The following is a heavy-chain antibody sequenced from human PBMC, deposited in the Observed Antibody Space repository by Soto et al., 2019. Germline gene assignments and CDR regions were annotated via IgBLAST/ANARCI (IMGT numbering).Heavy chain of an antibody. V-gene: IGHV4-30-4*01. Sequence: SETLSLTCTVSGGSISSGDYYWSWIRQPPGKGLEWIGYIYYSGSTYYNPSLKSRVTISVDTSKNQFSLKLSSVTAADTAVYYCARTYYYDSSGYYPLGYWGQGTLVTVSS. CDR1: GGSISSGDYY. CDR2: IYYSGST. CDR3: ARTYYYDSSGYYPLGY. D-gene: IGHD3-22*01. J-gene: IGHJ4*02.